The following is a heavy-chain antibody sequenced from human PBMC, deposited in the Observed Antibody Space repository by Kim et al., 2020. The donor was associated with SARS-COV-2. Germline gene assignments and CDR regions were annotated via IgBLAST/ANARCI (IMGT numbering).Heavy chain of an antibody. CDR2: IIPILGIA. Sequence: SVKVSCKASGGTFSSYAISWVRQAPGPGLEWMGRIIPILGIANYAQKFQGRVTITADTSTSTAYMELSSLRSEDTAVYYCARVVTMVRGVTYYYYGMDVWGQGTTVTVSS. J-gene: IGHJ6*02. D-gene: IGHD3-10*01. CDR3: ARVVTMVRGVTYYYYGMDV. V-gene: IGHV1-69*04. CDR1: GGTFSSYA.